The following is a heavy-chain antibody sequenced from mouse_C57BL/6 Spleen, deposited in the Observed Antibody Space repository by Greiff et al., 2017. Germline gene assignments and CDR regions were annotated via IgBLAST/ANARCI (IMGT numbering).Heavy chain of an antibody. D-gene: IGHD2-4*01. CDR3: ARTDYDAFYAMDY. J-gene: IGHJ4*01. CDR1: GYSFTGYY. CDR2: INPSTGGT. V-gene: IGHV1-42*01. Sequence: EVKVVESGPELVKPGASVKISCKASGYSFTGYYMNWVKQSPEKSLEWIGEINPSTGGTTYNQKFKAKATLTVDKSSSTAYMQLKSLTSEDSAVYYCARTDYDAFYAMDYWGQGTSVTVSS.